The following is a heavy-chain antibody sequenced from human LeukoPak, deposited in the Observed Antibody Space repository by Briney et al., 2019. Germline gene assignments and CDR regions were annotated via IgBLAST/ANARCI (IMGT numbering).Heavy chain of an antibody. CDR3: ASAADYYYYGMDV. D-gene: IGHD6-13*01. J-gene: IGHJ6*04. V-gene: IGHV3-23*01. Sequence: GGSLRLSCAASGFTFSSYATSWVRQAPGKGLEWVSAISGSGGSTYYADSVKGRFTISRDNSKNTLYLQMNSLRAEDTAVYYCASAADYYYYGMDVWGKGTTVTVSS. CDR1: GFTFSSYA. CDR2: ISGSGGST.